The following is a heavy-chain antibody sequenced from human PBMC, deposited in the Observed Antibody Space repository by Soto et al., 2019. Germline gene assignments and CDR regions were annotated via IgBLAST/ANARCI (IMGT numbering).Heavy chain of an antibody. CDR2: INAGNGNT. J-gene: IGHJ4*02. V-gene: IGHV1-3*01. Sequence: QVQLVQSGAEVKKPGTSVKVSCKASGYTFTSYAMHWVRQAPGQRLEWMGWINAGNGNTKYSQKFQGRVTITRDTSASTAYMELSSLRSEDTAVYYCAIALEGKTFDYWGQGTLVTVSS. D-gene: IGHD3-3*01. CDR1: GYTFTSYA. CDR3: AIALEGKTFDY.